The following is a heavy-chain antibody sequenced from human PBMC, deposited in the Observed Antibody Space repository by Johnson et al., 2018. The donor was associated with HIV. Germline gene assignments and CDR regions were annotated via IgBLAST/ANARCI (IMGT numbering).Heavy chain of an antibody. CDR1: GFTFRSYA. D-gene: IGHD3-10*01. CDR2: IRYDGSNT. V-gene: IGHV3-30*02. J-gene: IGHJ3*02. CDR3: AIVDRRGGAFDI. Sequence: QVQLVESGGGVVQPGGSLRLSCAASGFTFRSYAMHWVLQAPGKGLAWVAFIRYDGSNTYYADSVKGRFTISRENSKNTLYLQMNGLRAEAKAVDYCAIVDRRGGAFDIWGQGTMVTVSS.